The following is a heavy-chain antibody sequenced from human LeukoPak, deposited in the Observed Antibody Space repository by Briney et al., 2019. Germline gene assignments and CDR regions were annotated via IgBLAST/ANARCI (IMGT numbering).Heavy chain of an antibody. CDR1: GGSISSYY. V-gene: IGHV4-59*01. CDR3: ARGYDFWSGYYTEYYYYYGMDV. J-gene: IGHJ6*02. Sequence: SETLSLTCTVSGGSISSYYWSWIRQPPGKGLEWIGYIYYSGSTNYNPSLKSRVTISVDTSKNQFSLKLSSVTAADTAVYYCARGYDFWSGYYTEYYYYYGMDVWGQGTTVTVSS. D-gene: IGHD3-3*01. CDR2: IYYSGST.